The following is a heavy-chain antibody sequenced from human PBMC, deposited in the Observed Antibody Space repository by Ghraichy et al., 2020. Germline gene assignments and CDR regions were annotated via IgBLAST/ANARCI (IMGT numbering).Heavy chain of an antibody. Sequence: ASVKVSCKASGYTFNTYYMYWVRQAPGQGLEWMGIINPGGGNTNYAQKFQGRVTMTRDTSTSTVYMELSSLRSEDTAVYYCARDYPSSGSEIYGKDVWGQGTTVTVSS. V-gene: IGHV1-46*02. CDR2: INPGGGNT. J-gene: IGHJ6*02. CDR1: GYTFNTYY. CDR3: ARDYPSSGSEIYGKDV. D-gene: IGHD3-10*01.